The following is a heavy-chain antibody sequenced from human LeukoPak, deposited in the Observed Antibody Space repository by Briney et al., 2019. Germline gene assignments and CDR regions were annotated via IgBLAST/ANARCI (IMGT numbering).Heavy chain of an antibody. V-gene: IGHV4-31*03. D-gene: IGHD6-13*01. Sequence: SETLSLTCTVSGGSISSGGYYWSWIRQHPGKGLEWIGYIYYSGSTYYNPSLKSRVTISVDTSKNQFSLKLSSVTAADTAVYYCARALSYSSSWYGFDYWGQGTLVTVSS. CDR3: ARALSYSSSWYGFDY. CDR1: GGSISSGGYY. J-gene: IGHJ4*02. CDR2: IYYSGST.